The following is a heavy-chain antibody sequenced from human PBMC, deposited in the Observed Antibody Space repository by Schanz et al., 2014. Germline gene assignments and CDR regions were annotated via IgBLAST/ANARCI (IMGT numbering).Heavy chain of an antibody. J-gene: IGHJ4*02. Sequence: QVQLVESGGGLVQPGGSLRLSCAASGFTFSSYAMHWVRQVPGKGLEWVSCTNGDGTNAKYADSVKGRFTISRDISKNTLHLQVTSLRAEDTAIYYCARDGNYYGSRNYYKTPYYFDYWGQGTLVTVSS. CDR1: GFTFSSYA. CDR2: TNGDGTNA. V-gene: IGHV3-30*14. CDR3: ARDGNYYGSRNYYKTPYYFDY. D-gene: IGHD3-10*01.